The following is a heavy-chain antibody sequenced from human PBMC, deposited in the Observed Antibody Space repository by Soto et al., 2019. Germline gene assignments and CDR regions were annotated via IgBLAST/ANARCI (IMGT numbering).Heavy chain of an antibody. CDR3: ARVAVAARPRWYNWFDP. Sequence: QEQLVQSGAEVKKPGASVKVSCMTSGYTFTDYDINWVRQATGQGLEWIGWTNPNSGETGYAQKFQGRVTMTRSLSLSTAYLELSSLTSDDTAIYFCARVAVAARPRWYNWFDPWGQGTLVTVSS. CDR1: GYTFTDYD. V-gene: IGHV1-8*01. CDR2: TNPNSGET. D-gene: IGHD2-15*01. J-gene: IGHJ5*02.